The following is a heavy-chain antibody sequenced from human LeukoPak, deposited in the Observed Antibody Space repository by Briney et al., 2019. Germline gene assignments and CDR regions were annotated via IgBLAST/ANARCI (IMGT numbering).Heavy chain of an antibody. Sequence: ASVKVSCKASGGTFSSYAISWVRQAPGQGLEWMGWINPNSSGTNYAQKFQGRVTMTRDTSISTAYMELSRLRSDDTAVYYCASHFTYYYDSSGYYIWGQGTLVTVSS. CDR1: GGTFSSYA. D-gene: IGHD3-22*01. CDR3: ASHFTYYYDSSGYYI. J-gene: IGHJ4*02. V-gene: IGHV1-2*02. CDR2: INPNSSGT.